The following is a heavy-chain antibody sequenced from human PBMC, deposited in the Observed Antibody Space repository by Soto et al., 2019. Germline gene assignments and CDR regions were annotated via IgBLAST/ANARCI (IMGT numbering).Heavy chain of an antibody. V-gene: IGHV4-30-4*01. CDR3: ARQKLWSGYRYFDY. CDR2: IYYSGST. J-gene: IGHJ4*02. Sequence: PSETLSLTCTVSGGSISSGDYYWSWIRQPPGKGLEWIGYIYYSGSTYYNPSLKSRVTISVDTSKNQFSLKLSSVTAADTAVYYCARQKLWSGYRYFDYWGQGTLVTVSS. D-gene: IGHD3-3*01. CDR1: GGSISSGDYY.